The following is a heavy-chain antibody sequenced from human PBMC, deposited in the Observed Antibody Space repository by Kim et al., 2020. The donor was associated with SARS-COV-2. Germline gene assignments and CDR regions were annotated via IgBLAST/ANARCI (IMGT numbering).Heavy chain of an antibody. Sequence: GGSLRLSCAASGFTFSSYAMHWVRQAPGKGLEWVAVISYDGSNKYYADSVKGRFTISRDNSKNTLYLQMNSLRAEDTAVYYCARGDYGDYEAVYYYGMDVWGQGTTVTVSS. CDR3: ARGDYGDYEAVYYYGMDV. CDR2: ISYDGSNK. J-gene: IGHJ6*02. D-gene: IGHD4-17*01. V-gene: IGHV3-30*04. CDR1: GFTFSSYA.